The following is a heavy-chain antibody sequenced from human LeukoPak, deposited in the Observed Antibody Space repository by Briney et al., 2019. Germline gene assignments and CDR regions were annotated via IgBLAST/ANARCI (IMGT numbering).Heavy chain of an antibody. V-gene: IGHV3-73*01. Sequence: GGSLRLSCAASGFTFSASYFYWVRQAAGKGLEWVGHIKTKSENYATEYAASLKGRFIISRDDSNDRAYLQMNSLKTEDTAVYYCFTTGENVRLRGQGTPVTVSS. CDR2: IKTKSENYAT. CDR3: FTTGENVRL. D-gene: IGHD4-11*01. CDR1: GFTFSASY. J-gene: IGHJ4*02.